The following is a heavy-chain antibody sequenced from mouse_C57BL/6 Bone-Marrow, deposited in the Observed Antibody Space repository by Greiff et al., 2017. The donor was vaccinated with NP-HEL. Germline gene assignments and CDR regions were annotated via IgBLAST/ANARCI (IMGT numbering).Heavy chain of an antibody. CDR3: VRHGVYGSSPRYWYFDV. Sequence: EVKLVESGGGLVQPKGSLKLSCAASGFSFNTYAMNWVRQAPGKGLEWVARIRSKSNNYATYYADSVKDRFTISRDDSESMLYLQMNNLKTEDTAMYYCVRHGVYGSSPRYWYFDVWGTGTTVTVSS. CDR1: GFSFNTYA. D-gene: IGHD1-1*01. J-gene: IGHJ1*03. CDR2: IRSKSNNYAT. V-gene: IGHV10-1*01.